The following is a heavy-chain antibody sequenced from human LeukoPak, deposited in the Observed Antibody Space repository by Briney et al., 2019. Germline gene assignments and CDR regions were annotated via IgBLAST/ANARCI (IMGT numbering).Heavy chain of an antibody. Sequence: PGGSLRLSCAASGFTFSDYYMSWIRQAPGKGLEWVSYISSSGSTIYYADSVKGRFTISRDNAKNSLYLQMNSLRAEDTAVYYCATRSQGYSSSWYNGGDAFDIWGQGTMVTVSS. V-gene: IGHV3-11*01. J-gene: IGHJ3*02. CDR1: GFTFSDYY. D-gene: IGHD6-13*01. CDR3: ATRSQGYSSSWYNGGDAFDI. CDR2: ISSSGSTI.